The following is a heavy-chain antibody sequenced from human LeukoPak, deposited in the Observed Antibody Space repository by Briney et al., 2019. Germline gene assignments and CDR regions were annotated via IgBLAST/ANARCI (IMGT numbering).Heavy chain of an antibody. CDR1: GGSISSSSYY. V-gene: IGHV4-61*02. CDR2: IYTSGST. Sequence: SETLSLTCTVSGGSISSSSYYWSWIRQPAGKGLEWIGRIYTSGSTNYNPSLKSRVTISVDTSKNQFSLKLSSVTAADTAVYYCARVRTMIVPRYFDYWGQGTLVTVSS. D-gene: IGHD3-22*01. J-gene: IGHJ4*02. CDR3: ARVRTMIVPRYFDY.